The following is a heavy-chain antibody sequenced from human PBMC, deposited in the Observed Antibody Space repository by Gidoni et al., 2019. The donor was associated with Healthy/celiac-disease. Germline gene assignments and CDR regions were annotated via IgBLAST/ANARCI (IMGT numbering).Heavy chain of an antibody. CDR2: IYWDDDK. V-gene: IGHV2-5*02. CDR3: ALTYYYGSGRDAFDI. D-gene: IGHD3-10*01. J-gene: IGHJ3*02. Sequence: QITLKESGPTLVKPTQTLTLTCTFSGFSLSTSGVGVGWIRQPPGKALEWLALIYWDDDKRYSPSLKSRLTITKDTSKNQVVLTMTNMDPVDTATYYCALTYYYGSGRDAFDIWGQGTMVTVSS. CDR1: GFSLSTSGVG.